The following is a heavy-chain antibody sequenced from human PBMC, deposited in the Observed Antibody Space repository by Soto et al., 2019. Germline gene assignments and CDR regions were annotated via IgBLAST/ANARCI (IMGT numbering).Heavy chain of an antibody. CDR3: ARDRRGAATIGENYYYYYYMDV. V-gene: IGHV4-39*02. J-gene: IGHJ6*03. CDR2: IYYSGST. CDR1: GGSISSSSYY. Sequence: SETLSLTCTVSGGSISSSSYYWGWIRQPPGKGLEWIGSIYYSGSTYYNPSLKSRVTISVDTSKNQFSLKLSSVTAADTAVYYCARDRRGAATIGENYYYYYYMDVWGKGTTVTVSS. D-gene: IGHD5-12*01.